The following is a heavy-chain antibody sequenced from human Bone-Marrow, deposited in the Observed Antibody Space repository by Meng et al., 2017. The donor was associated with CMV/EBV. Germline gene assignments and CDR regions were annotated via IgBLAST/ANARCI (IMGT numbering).Heavy chain of an antibody. CDR2: IYYSGST. CDR1: GGSISSYY. J-gene: IGHJ6*02. V-gene: IGHV4-59*01. CDR3: ARDRNGSRFLVYGMDV. Sequence: SEPLSLTCAVAGGSISSYYWSWIRQPPGKGLEWIGYIYYSGSTNYNPSLKSRVTISVDTSKNQFSLKLSSVTAADTAVYYCARDRNGSRFLVYGMDVWGQGTTVTVSS. D-gene: IGHD3-3*01.